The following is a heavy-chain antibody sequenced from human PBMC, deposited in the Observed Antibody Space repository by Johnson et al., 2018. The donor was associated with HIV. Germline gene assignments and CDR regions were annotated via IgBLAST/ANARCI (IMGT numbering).Heavy chain of an antibody. CDR3: ARGGGQWLVLVDAFDI. CDR1: GFTFSNAW. V-gene: IGHV3-15*01. CDR2: IKSKTDGGTT. D-gene: IGHD6-19*01. J-gene: IGHJ3*02. Sequence: VQLVESGGGVVQPGRSLRLSCAASGFTFSNAWMSWVRQAPGKGLEWVGRIKSKTDGGTTDYAAPVKGRFTISRDDSKNTLYLQMNSLRAEDTAVYYCARGGGQWLVLVDAFDIWGQGTMVTVSS.